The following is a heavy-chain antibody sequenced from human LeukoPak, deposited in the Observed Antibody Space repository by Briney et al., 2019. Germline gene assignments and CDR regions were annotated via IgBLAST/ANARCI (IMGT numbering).Heavy chain of an antibody. CDR2: IKEDESEK. Sequence: GGSLRLSCAASGFTFSNYWMTWVRQAPGKGLEWVANIKEDESEKYYVDSVKGRFAISRDNAKNSLYLQMNSLRAEDTAVYYCADGEGRPLNYWGRGILVTVSS. CDR1: GFTFSNYW. D-gene: IGHD3-3*01. V-gene: IGHV3-7*01. J-gene: IGHJ4*02. CDR3: ADGEGRPLNY.